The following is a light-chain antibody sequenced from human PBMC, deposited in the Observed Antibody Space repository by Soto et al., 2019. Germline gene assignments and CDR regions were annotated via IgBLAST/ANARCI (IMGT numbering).Light chain of an antibody. V-gene: IGKV1-5*03. J-gene: IGKJ1*01. CDR2: KAS. CDR1: QSIDSW. CDR3: QQYNSYSAGT. Sequence: DIQMTQSPSTLSASVGDRVTITCRASQSIDSWLAWYQQKPGKTPNLQIYKASNLESGVPSRFSGSGSGTEFTLTISSLQPDDFATYYCQQYNSYSAGTFGQGTKVEIK.